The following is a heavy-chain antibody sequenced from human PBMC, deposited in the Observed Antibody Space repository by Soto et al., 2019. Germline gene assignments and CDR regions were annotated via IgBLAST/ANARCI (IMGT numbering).Heavy chain of an antibody. CDR2: TYYRSKWYN. D-gene: IGHD1-26*01. Sequence: SQTLSLTCAISGDSVSSSSVTWNWIRQSPSRGLEWLGRTYYRSKWYNDYAESAKSRITINPDTSKNQFSLHLNSVTPEDTAVYYCVRLIGNSWLDFCGKGTLVTVSS. CDR3: VRLIGNSWLDF. CDR1: GDSVSSSSVT. J-gene: IGHJ5*01. V-gene: IGHV6-1*01.